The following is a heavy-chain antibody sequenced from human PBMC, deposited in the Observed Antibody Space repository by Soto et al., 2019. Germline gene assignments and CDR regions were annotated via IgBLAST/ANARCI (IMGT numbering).Heavy chain of an antibody. CDR3: ARGRYDSSGYDLDY. V-gene: IGHV1-69*06. J-gene: IGHJ4*02. D-gene: IGHD3-22*01. CDR2: IIPMFGTA. Sequence: QVQLVQSGAEVKKPGSSVKVSCKASGGSFSSSAFSWVRQAPGQGLEWMGGIIPMFGTANYAQKFQGRVTIFADKSTSIVYMELSSLRFEDTAVYYCARGRYDSSGYDLDYWGQGTLVTIST. CDR1: GGSFSSSA.